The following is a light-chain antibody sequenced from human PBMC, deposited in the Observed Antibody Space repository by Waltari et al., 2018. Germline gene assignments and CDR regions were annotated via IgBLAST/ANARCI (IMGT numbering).Light chain of an antibody. J-gene: IGKJ3*01. CDR3: QQRDHWPPGAT. CDR2: DAS. V-gene: IGKV3-11*01. Sequence: EIVLTQSPGTLSLSPGERATLSCRASQNINSHLAWYQQRLGQAPRLLIYDASKRATGIPARFRGSGSGTDFTLTITSLEPEDFAVYYCQQRDHWPPGATFGPGTKVDIK. CDR1: QNINSH.